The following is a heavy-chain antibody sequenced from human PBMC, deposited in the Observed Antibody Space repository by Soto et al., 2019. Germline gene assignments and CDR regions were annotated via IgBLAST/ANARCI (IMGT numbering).Heavy chain of an antibody. D-gene: IGHD2-2*01. Sequence: SETLSLTCTVSGGSISSYYWSWIRQPAGKSLEWIGRIYTSGSTNYNPSLKSRVTMSVDTSKNQFSLKPSSVTAADTAVYYCARDRMINSEVPAATNRYYYYYGMDVSGQGTTVTVSS. J-gene: IGHJ6*02. CDR3: ARDRMINSEVPAATNRYYYYYGMDV. V-gene: IGHV4-4*07. CDR1: GGSISSYY. CDR2: IYTSGST.